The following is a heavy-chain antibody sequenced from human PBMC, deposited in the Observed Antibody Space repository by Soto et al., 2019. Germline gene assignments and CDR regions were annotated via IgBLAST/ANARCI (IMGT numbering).Heavy chain of an antibody. J-gene: IGHJ5*02. CDR1: GGSILDSTYY. CDR2: IFYSGGT. D-gene: IGHD3-22*01. Sequence: QLLLQESGPGLVKPSETLSLTCTVSGGSILDSTYYWAWIRQSPGKGLEWIGTIFYSGGTFYTPSLKRRLTLSVDTSNNQFSLKLSSVTAADTAVYYCARQASGYYYGWFDPWGKGTLVTVSS. CDR3: ARQASGYYYGWFDP. V-gene: IGHV4-39*01.